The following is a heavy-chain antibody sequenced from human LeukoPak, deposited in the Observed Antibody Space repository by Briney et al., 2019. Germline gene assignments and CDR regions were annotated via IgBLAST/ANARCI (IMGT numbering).Heavy chain of an antibody. CDR1: GLTFNDAW. CDR3: TTDRKVGATPYDY. Sequence: PGGSLRLSCAVSGLTFNDAWMNWIRQAPGKGLEWVGRIESRAGGGSIYYATPVKGRFIISRDDSRNVLYVQMNSLKIEDTAVYYCTTDRKVGATPYDYWGQGALVTVSS. V-gene: IGHV3-15*07. D-gene: IGHD3-16*01. J-gene: IGHJ4*02. CDR2: IESRAGGGSI.